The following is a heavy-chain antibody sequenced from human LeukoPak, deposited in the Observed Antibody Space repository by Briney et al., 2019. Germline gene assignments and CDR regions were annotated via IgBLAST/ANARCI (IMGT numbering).Heavy chain of an antibody. V-gene: IGHV1-18*01. Sequence: ASVKVSCKASGYTFTSYGISWVWHGPGQGLEWMGWIGAYNGNTNYAQKLQGRVTMTTDTSTSTAYMELRSLRSDDTAVYCCARDLAPYYDFWSGYYTYFDYWGQGTLVTVSS. CDR1: GYTFTSYG. CDR3: ARDLAPYYDFWSGYYTYFDY. J-gene: IGHJ4*02. D-gene: IGHD3-3*01. CDR2: IGAYNGNT.